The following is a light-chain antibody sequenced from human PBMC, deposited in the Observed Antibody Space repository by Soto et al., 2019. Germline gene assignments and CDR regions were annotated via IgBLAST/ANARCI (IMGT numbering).Light chain of an antibody. CDR1: SGSIDSNY. V-gene: IGLV6-57*02. CDR2: ENN. J-gene: IGLJ2*01. Sequence: NFMLTQPHSVSESPGKTITISCTGSSGSIDSNYVQWYQQRPGSAPTTVIYENNQRPSGVPDRFSGSIDSPSNSASLTISGLQTEDEADYYCQSYDSSNVVFGGGTQLTVL. CDR3: QSYDSSNVV.